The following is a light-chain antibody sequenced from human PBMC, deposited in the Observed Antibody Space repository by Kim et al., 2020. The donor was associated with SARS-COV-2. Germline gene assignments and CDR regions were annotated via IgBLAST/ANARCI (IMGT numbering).Light chain of an antibody. CDR2: QDS. Sequence: SYELTQPPSVSVSPGQTASITCSGDKWGDKYACWYQQKPGQSPVLVIYQDSKRPSGIPERFSGSNSGNTATLTISGTQAMAEADYYCQAWDSSTVVFGGGTQLTVL. CDR3: QAWDSSTVV. CDR1: KWGDKY. J-gene: IGLJ2*01. V-gene: IGLV3-1*01.